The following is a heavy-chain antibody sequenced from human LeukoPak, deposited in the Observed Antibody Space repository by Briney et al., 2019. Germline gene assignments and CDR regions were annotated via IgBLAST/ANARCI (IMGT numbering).Heavy chain of an antibody. V-gene: IGHV3-21*01. Sequence: GGSLRLSCAASGFTLSSYNMNWVRQAPGRGLEWVSSISRTGSYLDYAASVKGRFTISRDNAQNSLYLQMNSLKVEDTAVYYCARVLETDCRGGSCYSGLDYWGRGTLVTVSS. CDR1: GFTLSSYN. CDR2: ISRTGSYL. D-gene: IGHD2-15*01. CDR3: ARVLETDCRGGSCYSGLDY. J-gene: IGHJ4*02.